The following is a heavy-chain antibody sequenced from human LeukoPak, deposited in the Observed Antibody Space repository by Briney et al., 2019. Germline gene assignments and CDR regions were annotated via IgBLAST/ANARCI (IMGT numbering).Heavy chain of an antibody. CDR1: GGSISSYY. D-gene: IGHD3-10*01. CDR3: ARHSRYYGSGSYKGAWKFDP. V-gene: IGHV4-59*08. Sequence: SETLSLTCTVSGGSISSYYWSWIRQPPGKGLEWIGYIYYSGSTNYNPSLKSRVTISVDTSKNQFSLKLSSVTAADTAVYYCARHSRYYGSGSYKGAWKFDPWGQGTLVTVSS. CDR2: IYYSGST. J-gene: IGHJ5*02.